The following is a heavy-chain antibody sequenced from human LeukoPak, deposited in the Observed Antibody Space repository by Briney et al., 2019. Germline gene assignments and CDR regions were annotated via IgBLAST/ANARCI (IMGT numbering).Heavy chain of an antibody. J-gene: IGHJ6*02. CDR1: GYTFTGYY. CDR3: ARVGGSDSSGYYSPLRYYYYGMDV. V-gene: IGHV1-2*02. Sequence: VASVKVSCKASGYTFTGYYMHWVRQAPGQGLEWMGWINPNSGGTNYAQKFQGRVTMTRDTSISTAYMELSRLRSDDTAVYYCARVGGSDSSGYYSPLRYYYYGMDVWGQGTTVTVSS. CDR2: INPNSGGT. D-gene: IGHD3-22*01.